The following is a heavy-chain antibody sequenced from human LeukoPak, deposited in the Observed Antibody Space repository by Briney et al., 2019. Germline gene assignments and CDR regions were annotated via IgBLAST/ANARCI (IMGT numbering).Heavy chain of an antibody. CDR3: ARDVEVFGNYYYYYMDV. D-gene: IGHD3-3*01. V-gene: IGHV4-59*12. Sequence: GSLRLSCAASGFTFSSYSMNWVRQAPGKGLEWIGNIYYSGSTYYNPSLKSRVTISIDTSKNQFSLKLSSVTAADTAVYYCARDVEVFGNYYYYYMDVWGKGTTVTVSS. J-gene: IGHJ6*03. CDR2: IYYSGST. CDR1: GFTFSSYS.